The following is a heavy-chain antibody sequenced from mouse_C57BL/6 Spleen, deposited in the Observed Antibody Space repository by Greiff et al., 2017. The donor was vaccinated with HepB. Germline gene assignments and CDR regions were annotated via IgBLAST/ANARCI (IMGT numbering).Heavy chain of an antibody. D-gene: IGHD2-1*01. V-gene: IGHV1-18*01. Sequence: EVHLVESGPELVKPGASVKIPCKASGYTFTDYNMDWVKQSHGKSLEWIGDINPNNGGTIYNQKFKGKATLTVDKSSSTAYMELRSLTSEDTAVYYCARDGNYVGWFAYWGQGTLVTVSA. CDR2: INPNNGGT. J-gene: IGHJ3*01. CDR3: ARDGNYVGWFAY. CDR1: GYTFTDYN.